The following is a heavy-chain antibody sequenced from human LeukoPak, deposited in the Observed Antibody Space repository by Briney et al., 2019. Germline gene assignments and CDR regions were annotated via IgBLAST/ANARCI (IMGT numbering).Heavy chain of an antibody. D-gene: IGHD3-3*01. CDR3: AKWTKLRFLAGRVIDY. CDR2: ISGSGGST. V-gene: IGHV3-23*01. J-gene: IGHJ4*02. CDR1: GFTFSSYA. Sequence: PGGSLRLSCAASGFTFSSYAMSWVRQAPGKGLEWVSAISGSGGSTYYADSVKGRFTISRDNSKNTLYLQMNSLRAEDTAVYYCAKWTKLRFLAGRVIDYWGQGTLVTVSS.